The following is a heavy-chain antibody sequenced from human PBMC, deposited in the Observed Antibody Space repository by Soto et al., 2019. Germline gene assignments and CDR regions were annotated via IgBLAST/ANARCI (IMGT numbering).Heavy chain of an antibody. V-gene: IGHV1-24*01. CDR2: FDPEDGET. CDR1: GYTLTELS. D-gene: IGHD3-22*01. CDR3: ATNYYDSSGSGAFDI. J-gene: IGHJ3*02. Sequence: ASVKVSCKVSGYTLTELSMHWVRQAPGKGLGWMGGFDPEDGETIYAQKFQGRVTMTEDTSTDTAYMELSSLRSEDTAVYYCATNYYDSSGSGAFDIWGQGTMVTVSS.